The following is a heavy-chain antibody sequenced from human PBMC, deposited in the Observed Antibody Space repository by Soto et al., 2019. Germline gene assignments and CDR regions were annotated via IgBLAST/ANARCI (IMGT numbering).Heavy chain of an antibody. CDR2: VQYSGST. V-gene: IGHV4-39*01. Sequence: SETLSLTCTVSGGSIRSTDYCWGWIRQPPGKGPEFIGSVQYSGSTYYNPSLKSHITISVDTSRNQFSLRLNSVTAADTAVYYCARDSTGWNYYFDSWGQGTLVTVSS. J-gene: IGHJ4*02. CDR1: GGSIRSTDYC. CDR3: ARDSTGWNYYFDS. D-gene: IGHD6-19*01.